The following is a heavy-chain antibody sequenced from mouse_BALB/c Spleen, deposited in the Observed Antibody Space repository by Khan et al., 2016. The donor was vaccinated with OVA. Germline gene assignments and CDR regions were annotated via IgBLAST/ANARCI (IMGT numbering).Heavy chain of an antibody. J-gene: IGHJ3*01. CDR2: IYPGSGST. V-gene: IGHV1-77*01. D-gene: IGHD1-1*01. CDR1: GYTFTDYV. CDR3: ARGGYSVFAY. Sequence: VQLQESGPELVKPGASVKMSCKASGYTFTDYVINWVKQRTGQGLEWIGDIYPGSGSTYYNEKFKGKAKLTADKSSNTAYMQLSSLTLEDYAVYCCARGGYSVFAYWGQGTLVTVSA.